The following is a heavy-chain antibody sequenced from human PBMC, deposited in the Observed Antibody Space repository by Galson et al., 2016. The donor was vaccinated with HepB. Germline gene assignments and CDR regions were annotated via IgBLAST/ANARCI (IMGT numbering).Heavy chain of an antibody. CDR3: AAIGVAVRGSYYHDAFDI. V-gene: IGHV1-58*01. CDR1: GFTFTSSA. D-gene: IGHD3-16*01. Sequence: SVKVSCKASGFTFTSSAVQWVRQARGQRLEWIGWIVVGSGNTNYAQKFQERVTITRDMSTSTAYMELSSLRSEDTAVYYCAAIGVAVRGSYYHDAFDIWGQGTMVTVSS. CDR2: IVVGSGNT. J-gene: IGHJ3*02.